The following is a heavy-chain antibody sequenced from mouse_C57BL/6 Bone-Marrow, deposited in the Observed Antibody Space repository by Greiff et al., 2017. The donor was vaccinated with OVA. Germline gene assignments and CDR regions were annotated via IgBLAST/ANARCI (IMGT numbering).Heavy chain of an antibody. CDR1: GFTFSSYA. CDR2: ISDGGSYT. D-gene: IGHD1-1*01. Sequence: EVQLVESRVVLVKPGGSLKLSCAASGFTFSSYAMSWVRQTPEKRLEWVATISDGGSYTYYPDNVKGRFTISRDNAKNNLYLQMNQQKSEDAAMYYCARDYYGSSGWYVDVWGTGTTVTVSS. J-gene: IGHJ1*03. V-gene: IGHV5-4*01. CDR3: ARDYYGSSGWYVDV.